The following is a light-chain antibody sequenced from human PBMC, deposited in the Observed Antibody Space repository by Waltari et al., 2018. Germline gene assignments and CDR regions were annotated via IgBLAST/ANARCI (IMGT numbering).Light chain of an antibody. J-gene: IGLJ3*02. CDR1: SGDVGANNY. CDR2: DVA. V-gene: IGLV2-11*01. Sequence: QSALTQPRSVSGSPGQSVTISCAGTSGDVGANNYVSWYQHPPGKAPQVVIYDVARRPSGVPDRFTGSRSGNTASLTISGLQADDEADYYCCSYAGSYTWVFGGGTRLTVL. CDR3: CSYAGSYTWV.